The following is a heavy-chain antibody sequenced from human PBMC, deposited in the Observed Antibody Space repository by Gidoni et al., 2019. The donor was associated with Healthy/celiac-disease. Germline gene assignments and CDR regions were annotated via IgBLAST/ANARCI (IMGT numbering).Heavy chain of an antibody. J-gene: IGHJ3*02. CDR2: IYPGDSDT. Sequence: EVQLVQSGAEVKKPGESLKISCKGSGYSFTSYWIGWVRQMPGKGLEWMGIIYPGDSDTRYSPSFQGQVTISADKSISTAYLQWSSLKASDTAMYYCARLAYCGGDCDDAFDIWGQGTMVTVSS. V-gene: IGHV5-51*01. CDR1: GYSFTSYW. D-gene: IGHD2-21*02. CDR3: ARLAYCGGDCDDAFDI.